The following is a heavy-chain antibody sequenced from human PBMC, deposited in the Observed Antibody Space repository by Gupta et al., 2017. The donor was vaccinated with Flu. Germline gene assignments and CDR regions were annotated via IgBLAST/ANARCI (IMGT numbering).Heavy chain of an antibody. CDR3: ATYPNGDSSSWPPVLVPGMDV. Sequence: QVQLVQSGAEVKKPGASVKVSCKASGYTFTGYYMHWVRQAPGQGLERMGWINPNSGGTNYAQKFQGRVTMTRDTSISTAYMELSRLRSDDTAVYYCATYPNGDSSSWPPVLVPGMDVWGQGTTVTVSS. V-gene: IGHV1-2*02. CDR2: INPNSGGT. J-gene: IGHJ6*02. D-gene: IGHD6-13*01. CDR1: GYTFTGYY.